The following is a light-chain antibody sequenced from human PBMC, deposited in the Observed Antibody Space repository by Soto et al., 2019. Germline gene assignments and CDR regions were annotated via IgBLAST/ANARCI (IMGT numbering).Light chain of an antibody. V-gene: IGKV1-39*01. CDR3: QQSYSTPLT. CDR2: DAS. Sequence: DIQMTQSPSSLSASVGDSLTITCRASQYISTYLNWYQQKPGKAPKLLIYDASTLESGVPSRFSGRGSGTEFTLTISSLQPEDFATYYCQQSYSTPLTFGGGTKVDIK. CDR1: QYISTY. J-gene: IGKJ4*01.